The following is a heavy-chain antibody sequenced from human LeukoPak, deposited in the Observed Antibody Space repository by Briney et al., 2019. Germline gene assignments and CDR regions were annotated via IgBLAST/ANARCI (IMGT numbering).Heavy chain of an antibody. CDR3: ARDGGIYYYYYMDV. CDR2: FYYGGST. D-gene: IGHD3-16*01. CDR1: GRSISSYY. J-gene: IGHJ6*03. Sequence: PSETLSLTCSVSGRSISSYYGTWIRRPPGKGLEWIGYFYYGGSTNYNPSLKSRVTISVDTSKNQFSLKLSSVTAADTAVYYCARDGGIYYYYYMDVWGKGTTVTVSS. V-gene: IGHV4-59*01.